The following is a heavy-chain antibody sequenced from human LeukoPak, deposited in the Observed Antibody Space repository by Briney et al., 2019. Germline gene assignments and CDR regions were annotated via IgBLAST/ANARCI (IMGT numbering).Heavy chain of an antibody. J-gene: IGHJ4*02. V-gene: IGHV4-59*11. CDR1: GDSFSSHY. Sequence: PSETLSLTCAVSGDSFSSHYWTWIRQSPGTGLEWIGYISHIGRTNYNPSLKSRVTISIDTSKNQFSLKLRSVTAADTAVYYCARAHPYGSGSHYDYWGQGTLVTVSS. D-gene: IGHD3-10*01. CDR3: ARAHPYGSGSHYDY. CDR2: ISHIGRT.